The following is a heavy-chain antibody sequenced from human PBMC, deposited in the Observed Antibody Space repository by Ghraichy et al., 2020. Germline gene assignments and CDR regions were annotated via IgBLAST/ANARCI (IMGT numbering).Heavy chain of an antibody. CDR3: ARAPNWGSDAFDI. J-gene: IGHJ3*02. CDR2: IYSGGST. D-gene: IGHD7-27*01. V-gene: IGHV3-66*02. Sequence: GGSLRLSCAASGFTVSSNYMSWVRQAPGKGLEWVSVIYSGGSTYYADSVKGRFTISRDNSKNTLYLQMNSLRAEDTAVYYCARAPNWGSDAFDIWGQGTMVTVSS. CDR1: GFTVSSNY.